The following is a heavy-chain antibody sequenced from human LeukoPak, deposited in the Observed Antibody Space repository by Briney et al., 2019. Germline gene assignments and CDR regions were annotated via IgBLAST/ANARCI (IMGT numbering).Heavy chain of an antibody. D-gene: IGHD3-22*01. CDR1: GFTFSSYA. Sequence: GGSLRLSCAASGFTFSSYAMSWVRQAPGKGLGWVSAISGSGGSTYYSDSVKGRFTISRDNSKNTLYLQMNSLRAEDTAVYYCAKPMAMDSSGYYLFDYWGQGTLVTVSS. CDR2: ISGSGGST. J-gene: IGHJ4*02. CDR3: AKPMAMDSSGYYLFDY. V-gene: IGHV3-23*01.